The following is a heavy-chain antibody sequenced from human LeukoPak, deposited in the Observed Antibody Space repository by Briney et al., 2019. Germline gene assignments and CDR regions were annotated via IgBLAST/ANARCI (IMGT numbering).Heavy chain of an antibody. V-gene: IGHV1-45*02. Sequence: ASVKVSCKASGYTFTYRYLHWVRQAPGQALEWMGWITPFNGNTNYAQKFQDRVTITRDRSMSTAYMELSSLRSEDTAMYYCAGGELSYSFDYWGQGTLVTVSS. CDR2: ITPFNGNT. CDR3: AGGELSYSFDY. J-gene: IGHJ4*02. D-gene: IGHD3-16*02. CDR1: GYTFTYRY.